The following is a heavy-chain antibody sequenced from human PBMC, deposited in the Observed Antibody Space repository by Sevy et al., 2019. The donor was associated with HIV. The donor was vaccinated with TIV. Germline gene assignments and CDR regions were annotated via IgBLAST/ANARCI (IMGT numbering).Heavy chain of an antibody. CDR3: ARESGRGYYGMDV. V-gene: IGHV3-30-3*01. Sequence: GGSLRLSCAASGFTFSSYAMHWVRQAPGKGLEWVAVISYDGSNKYYADSVKGRFTISRDNSKNTLYLQMNSLRAEDTAVYYCARESGRGYYGMDVWGQGTTVTVSS. D-gene: IGHD3-10*01. J-gene: IGHJ6*02. CDR2: ISYDGSNK. CDR1: GFTFSSYA.